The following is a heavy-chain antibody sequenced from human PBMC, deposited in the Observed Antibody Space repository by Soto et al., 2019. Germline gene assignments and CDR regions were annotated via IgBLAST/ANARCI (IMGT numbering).Heavy chain of an antibody. D-gene: IGHD6-6*01. CDR1: GFTFNNYG. V-gene: IGHV3-23*01. CDR2: ISPNGQGI. CDR3: AKDREYPRDYFPY. J-gene: IGHJ4*02. Sequence: EVQLLESGGGLVQPGGSLRLSCAASGFTFNNYGMSWVRQAPGKGLEWVSAISPNGQGIYYAGSVKGRFIISKKNSKNTVFLHMDSLTADDSAVYYWAKDREYPRDYFPYWGQGTLVTVSS.